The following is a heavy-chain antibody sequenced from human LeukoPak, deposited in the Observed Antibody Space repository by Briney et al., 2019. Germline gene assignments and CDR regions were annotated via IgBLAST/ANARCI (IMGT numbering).Heavy chain of an antibody. CDR1: GYTFTGYY. V-gene: IGHV1-2*02. Sequence: ASVKVSCKGSGYTFTGYYMHWVRQAPGQGLEWMGWINPNSGGANYAQKFQGRVTMTRDTSISTAYMELSRLRSDDTAVYYCARVSGYCTNGVCHLDYWGQGTLVTVSS. D-gene: IGHD2-8*01. CDR2: INPNSGGA. J-gene: IGHJ4*02. CDR3: ARVSGYCTNGVCHLDY.